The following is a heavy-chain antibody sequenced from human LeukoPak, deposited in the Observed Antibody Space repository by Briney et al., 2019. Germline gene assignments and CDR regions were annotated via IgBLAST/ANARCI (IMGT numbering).Heavy chain of an antibody. CDR3: ARGRGVDNWFDP. D-gene: IGHD3-10*01. J-gene: IGHJ5*02. CDR1: GYTFTSYY. CDR2: INPSGGST. Sequence: ASVKVSCKASGYTFTSYYIHWVRQAPGQGLEWMGIINPSGGSTSYAQKFQGRATMTRDTSTSTVYMELSSLRSEDTAVYYCARGRGVDNWFDPWGQGTLVTVSS. V-gene: IGHV1-46*01.